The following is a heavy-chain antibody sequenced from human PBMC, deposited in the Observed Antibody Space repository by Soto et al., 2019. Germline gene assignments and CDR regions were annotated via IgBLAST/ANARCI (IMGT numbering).Heavy chain of an antibody. V-gene: IGHV3-30*18. CDR1: GFTFTSYG. Sequence: PGGSLRLSCAASGFTFTSYGMHWVRQAPGKGLEWVAVISYDGINRYYADSVRGRFTISRDNSKNTLYLQMNSLRAEDTAVYYCAEGYSSSFAYWGQGTLVTVSS. D-gene: IGHD6-6*01. CDR2: ISYDGINR. CDR3: AEGYSSSFAY. J-gene: IGHJ4*02.